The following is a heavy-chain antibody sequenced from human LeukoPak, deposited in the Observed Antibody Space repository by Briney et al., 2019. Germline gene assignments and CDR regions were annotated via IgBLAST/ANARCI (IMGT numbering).Heavy chain of an antibody. CDR2: IYYSGST. D-gene: IGHD4-11*01. Sequence: SETLSLTCTVSGGSISSSNYYWGWIRQPPGKGLEWIGSIYYSGSTFYNPSLKSRVTISVDTSKNQFSLKLSSVTAADTAVYYCARDDYLDFIDYWGQGTLVTVSS. CDR1: GGSISSSNYY. CDR3: ARDDYLDFIDY. V-gene: IGHV4-39*07. J-gene: IGHJ4*02.